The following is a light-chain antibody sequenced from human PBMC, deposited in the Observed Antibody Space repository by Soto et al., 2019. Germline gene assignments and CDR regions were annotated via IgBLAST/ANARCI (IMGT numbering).Light chain of an antibody. CDR3: SSYAGGSNV. Sequence: QSALTQPPSASGSPGQSVAISCTGTSSDVGGYNYVSWYQQHPGKAPKLMIYEVNKRPSGVPDGFSGSKSGNTASLTVSGLQAEDEADYYCSSYAGGSNVFGTGTKVTVL. CDR1: SSDVGGYNY. V-gene: IGLV2-8*01. J-gene: IGLJ1*01. CDR2: EVN.